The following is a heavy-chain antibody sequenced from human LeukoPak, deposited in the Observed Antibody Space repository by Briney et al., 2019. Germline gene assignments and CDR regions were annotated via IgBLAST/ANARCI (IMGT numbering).Heavy chain of an antibody. J-gene: IGHJ4*02. CDR2: ISAYNGNT. Sequence: EASVKVSCKASGYTFTSYDINWVRQATGQGLEWMGWISAYNGNTNYAQKLQGRVTMTTDTSTSTAYMELRSLRSDDTAVYYCARALRRGYSGHHYWGQGTLVTVSS. V-gene: IGHV1-18*01. D-gene: IGHD5-12*01. CDR3: ARALRRGYSGHHY. CDR1: GYTFTSYD.